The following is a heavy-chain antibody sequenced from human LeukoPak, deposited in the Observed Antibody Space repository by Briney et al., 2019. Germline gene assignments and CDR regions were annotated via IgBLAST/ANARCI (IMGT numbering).Heavy chain of an antibody. Sequence: PGGSLKLSCAASGFTFSGSAMHWVRQASGKGLEWVGRIRSKANSYATAYAASVKGRFTISRDDSKNTAYLQMNSLKTEDTAVYYCTSRNLYSSSWYGGYWGQGTLVTVSS. J-gene: IGHJ4*02. D-gene: IGHD6-13*01. CDR3: TSRNLYSSSWYGGY. CDR2: IRSKANSYAT. CDR1: GFTFSGSA. V-gene: IGHV3-73*01.